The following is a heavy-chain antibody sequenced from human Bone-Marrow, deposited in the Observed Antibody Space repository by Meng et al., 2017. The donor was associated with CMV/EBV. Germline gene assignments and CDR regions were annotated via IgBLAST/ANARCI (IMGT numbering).Heavy chain of an antibody. V-gene: IGHV3-74*01. CDR1: GFTFSSYW. CDR3: ARDAGYYYYGMDV. D-gene: IGHD3-10*01. Sequence: ETLSLTCAASGFTFSSYWMHWVRQAPGKGLVWVSRINSDGSSTSYADSVKGRFTISRDNAKNTLYLQMNSLRAEDTAVYYCARDAGYYYYGMDVWGQGTTVTVSS. CDR2: INSDGSST. J-gene: IGHJ6*02.